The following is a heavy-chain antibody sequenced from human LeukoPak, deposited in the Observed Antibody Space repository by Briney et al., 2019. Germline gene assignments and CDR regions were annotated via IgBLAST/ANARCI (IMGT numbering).Heavy chain of an antibody. V-gene: IGHV4-61*08. CDR2: IYTSGST. D-gene: IGHD4-17*01. CDR1: GGSISSGGYY. Sequence: SETLSLTCTVSGGSISSGGYYWSWIRQHPGKGLEWIGYIYTSGSTNYNPSLKSRVTMSVDTSKNQFSLKLSSVTAADTAVYYCARQGMDYVPTTDAFDIWGQGTMVTVSS. CDR3: ARQGMDYVPTTDAFDI. J-gene: IGHJ3*02.